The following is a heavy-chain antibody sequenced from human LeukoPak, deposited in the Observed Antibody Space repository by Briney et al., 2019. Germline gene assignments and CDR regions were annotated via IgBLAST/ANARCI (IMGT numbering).Heavy chain of an antibody. D-gene: IGHD1-26*01. CDR2: ISAYNGNT. V-gene: IGHV1-18*01. CDR3: ARLSGSYWGNDY. J-gene: IGHJ4*02. Sequence: ASVKVSCKASGGTFSSYAISWVRQAPGQGLEWMGWISAYNGNTNYAQKLQGRVTMTTDTSTGTAYMELRSLRSDDTAVYYCARLSGSYWGNDYWGQGTLVTVSS. CDR1: GGTFSSYA.